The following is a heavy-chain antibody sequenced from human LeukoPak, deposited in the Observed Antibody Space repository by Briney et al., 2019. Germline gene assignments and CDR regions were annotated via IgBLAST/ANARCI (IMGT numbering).Heavy chain of an antibody. D-gene: IGHD6-19*01. CDR3: ARTSYSSEPCFDY. V-gene: IGHV4-39*01. Sequence: KTSETLSLTCTVSGGSISSSSYYWGWIRQPPGKGLEWIGSVYYSGSTYYNPSLKSRVTISVDTSKNQFSLKLSSVTAADTAVYYCARTSYSSEPCFDYWGQGTLVTVSS. J-gene: IGHJ4*02. CDR1: GGSISSSSYY. CDR2: VYYSGST.